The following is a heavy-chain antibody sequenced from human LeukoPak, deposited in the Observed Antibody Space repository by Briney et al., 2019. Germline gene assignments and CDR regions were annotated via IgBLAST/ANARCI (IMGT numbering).Heavy chain of an antibody. J-gene: IGHJ1*01. V-gene: IGHV1-8*01. CDR3: ARDDDCSSTSCSNFQH. D-gene: IGHD2-2*01. CDR2: MNPNSGNT. CDR1: GYTFTSYD. Sequence: ASVKVSCKASGYTFTSYDINWVRQATGQGLEWMGWMNPNSGNTGYAQKFQGRVTMTRNTSISTAYMELSSLRSEDTAVYYCARDDDCSSTSCSNFQHWGQGTLVTVSS.